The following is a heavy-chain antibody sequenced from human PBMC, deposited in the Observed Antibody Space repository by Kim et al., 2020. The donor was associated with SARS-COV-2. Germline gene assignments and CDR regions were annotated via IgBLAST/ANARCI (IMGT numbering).Heavy chain of an antibody. J-gene: IGHJ4*02. D-gene: IGHD6-13*01. V-gene: IGHV3-74*01. CDR2: INSDGSST. CDR1: GFTFSSYW. Sequence: GGSLRLSCAASGFTFSSYWMHWVRQAPGKGLEWVSRINSDGSSTSYADSVKGRFTISRDNAKNTLYLQMNSLRAEDTAVYYCARTFIAAADYWGQGTLVTVSS. CDR3: ARTFIAAADY.